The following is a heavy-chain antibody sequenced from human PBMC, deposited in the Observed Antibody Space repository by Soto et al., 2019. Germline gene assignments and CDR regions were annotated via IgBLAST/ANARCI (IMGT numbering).Heavy chain of an antibody. CDR3: ARLYCSGGSCYPNWFDP. D-gene: IGHD2-15*01. Sequence: ASVKVSCKASGYTFTSYAMHWVRQAPGQRLEWMGWINAGNGNTKYSQKFQGRVTITRDTSASTAYMELSSLRSEDTAVYYCARLYCSGGSCYPNWFDPWGQGTLVTVSS. CDR2: INAGNGNT. J-gene: IGHJ5*02. V-gene: IGHV1-3*01. CDR1: GYTFTSYA.